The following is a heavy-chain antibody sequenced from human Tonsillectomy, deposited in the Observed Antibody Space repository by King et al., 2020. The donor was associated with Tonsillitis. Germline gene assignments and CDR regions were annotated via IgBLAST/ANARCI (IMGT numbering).Heavy chain of an antibody. CDR3: ARDYEWSLLLFS. J-gene: IGHJ5*02. D-gene: IGHD1-26*01. CDR1: GFTFGDYG. CDR2: INWNGGSP. V-gene: IGHV3-20*04. Sequence: QLVQSGGGVVRPGGSLRLSCAASGFTFGDYGMSWVRQAPGKGLEWVAGINWNGGSPGYADAVKGRFTISRDNAKNSLYLQMNSLRAEDTALYYCARDYEWSLLLFSWGQGTLVTVSS.